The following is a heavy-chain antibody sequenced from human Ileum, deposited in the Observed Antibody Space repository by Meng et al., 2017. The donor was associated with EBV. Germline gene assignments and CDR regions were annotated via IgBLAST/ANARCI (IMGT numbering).Heavy chain of an antibody. CDR1: GDSISRDIW. V-gene: IGHV4-4*02. Sequence: QVQLPESGPGLVKPSGTLSLTCTVSGDSISRDIWCSWVCQPPGKGLEWIGEVYHRGDTNYNPSLKSRVDISVDKSKNPFYLSLFSVTAADTAVYYCGRDQGRELINHWGQGTLVTVSS. D-gene: IGHD1-7*01. CDR3: GRDQGRELINH. CDR2: VYHRGDT. J-gene: IGHJ4*02.